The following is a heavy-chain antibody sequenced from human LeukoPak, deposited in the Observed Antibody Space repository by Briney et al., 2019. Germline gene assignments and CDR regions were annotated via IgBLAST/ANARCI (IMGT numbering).Heavy chain of an antibody. CDR1: GFTFSTYG. J-gene: IGHJ6*03. D-gene: IGHD5-12*01. CDR3: AKDSVKVTTIRRVPHYMDV. V-gene: IGHV3-30*02. CDR2: IRYDGSNK. Sequence: PRGSLRLSCAASGFTFSTYGMHWVRQAPGKGLEWVAFIRYDGSNKYYADSVKGRFSISRDNSKNTLYLQMNSLRAEDTAVYYCAKDSVKVTTIRRVPHYMDVWGKGTTVTISS.